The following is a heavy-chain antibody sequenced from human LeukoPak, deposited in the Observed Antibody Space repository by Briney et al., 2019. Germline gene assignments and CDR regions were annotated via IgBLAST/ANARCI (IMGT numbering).Heavy chain of an antibody. Sequence: ASVKVSCKASGYSSTNYGISWVRQAPGQGLEWMGWISAYNGNTNYAQKLQGRVTMTTDTSTSTAYMELRSLRSDDTAVYYCARDSTRVVAATLSSAFDIWGQGTMVTVSS. CDR2: ISAYNGNT. CDR1: GYSSTNYG. V-gene: IGHV1-18*01. J-gene: IGHJ3*02. D-gene: IGHD2-15*01. CDR3: ARDSTRVVAATLSSAFDI.